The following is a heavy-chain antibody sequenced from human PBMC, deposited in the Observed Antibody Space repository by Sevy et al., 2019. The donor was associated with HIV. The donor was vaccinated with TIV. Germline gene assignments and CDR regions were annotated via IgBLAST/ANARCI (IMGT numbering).Heavy chain of an antibody. CDR3: ARIRGYSSSCPSGYFDY. CDR1: GFSLSTSGMC. V-gene: IGHV2-70*01. J-gene: IGHJ4*02. D-gene: IGHD6-13*01. Sequence: SGPTLGKPTQTLTLTCTFSGFSLSTSGMCVSWIRQPPGKALEWLALIDWDDDKYYSTSLKTRLTMSKDTSKNQVVLTMTNMDPVDTATYYCARIRGYSSSCPSGYFDYWGQGTLVTVSS. CDR2: IDWDDDK.